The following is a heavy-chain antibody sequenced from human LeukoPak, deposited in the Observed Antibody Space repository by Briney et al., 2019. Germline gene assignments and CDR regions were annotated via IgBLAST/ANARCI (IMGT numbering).Heavy chain of an antibody. V-gene: IGHV5-51*01. CDR3: ARQVVAAAGTEYFYY. Sequence: GESLRISFKSSGYSFTIYWIAWVRQMPGKGLEWMGIIYPGDSDTRYSPSFQGQVTISADNSISTAYLQWSSLKASDTAMYYCARQVVAAAGTEYFYYGGQGNVVTVSS. J-gene: IGHJ4*02. CDR1: GYSFTIYW. D-gene: IGHD6-13*01. CDR2: IYPGDSDT.